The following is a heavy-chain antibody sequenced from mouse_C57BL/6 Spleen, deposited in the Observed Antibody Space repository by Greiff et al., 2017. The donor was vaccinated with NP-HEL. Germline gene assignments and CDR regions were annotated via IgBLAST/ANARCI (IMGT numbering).Heavy chain of an antibody. J-gene: IGHJ2*01. Sequence: QVQLQQSGPGLVQPSQSLSITCTVSGFSLTSYGVHWVRQSPGKGLEWLGVIWRGGSTDYNAAFMSRLSITKDNSKSQVFFKMNSLQADDTAIYYCAKMAGSTMVPYFDYWGQGTTLTVSS. D-gene: IGHD2-2*01. V-gene: IGHV2-5*01. CDR3: AKMAGSTMVPYFDY. CDR1: GFSLTSYG. CDR2: IWRGGST.